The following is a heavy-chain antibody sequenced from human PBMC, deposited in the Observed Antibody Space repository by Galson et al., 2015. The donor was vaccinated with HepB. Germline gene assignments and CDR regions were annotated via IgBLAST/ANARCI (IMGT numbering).Heavy chain of an antibody. CDR3: ARDVTGTLHFDY. J-gene: IGHJ4*02. D-gene: IGHD1-7*01. CDR2: IRSRSSYI. CDR1: GFTSSSYS. Sequence: SLRLSCAASGFTSSSYSMSWVRQAPGKGLEWVSSIRSRSSYIYYADSVKGRFTISRDNAKNSLYLQMNSLRAEDTAVYYCARDVTGTLHFDYWGQGTLVTVSS. V-gene: IGHV3-21*01.